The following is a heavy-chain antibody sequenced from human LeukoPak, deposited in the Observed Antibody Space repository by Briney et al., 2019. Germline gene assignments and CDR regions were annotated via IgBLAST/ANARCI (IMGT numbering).Heavy chain of an antibody. CDR3: ARADFGGNGDY. J-gene: IGHJ4*02. CDR2: TSSSGTDK. D-gene: IGHD4-23*01. CDR1: GFTFSNAW. V-gene: IGHV3-30-3*01. Sequence: PGGSLRLSCAASGFTFSNAWMSWVRQAPGKGLEWVSATSSSGTDKYYADSVKGRFTISRDNSKSTLYLQMNSLSPEDTAVYYCARADFGGNGDYWGQGTLVTVSS.